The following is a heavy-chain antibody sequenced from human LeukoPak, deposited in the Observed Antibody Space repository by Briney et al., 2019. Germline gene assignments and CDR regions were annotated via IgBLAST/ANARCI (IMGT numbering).Heavy chain of an antibody. D-gene: IGHD1-1*01. CDR3: ARDFGQNCDEVWFDP. Sequence: SETLSLTCTVSGGSLSSSSYYWSWVRQPPGKGLEWLGYIYYSGSTNYNPSLKNRVTISVDTSKNQFSLKLSSVTAADTAMYYCARDFGQNCDEVWFDPWGQGTLVTVSS. J-gene: IGHJ5*02. V-gene: IGHV4-61*01. CDR1: GGSLSSSSYY. CDR2: IYYSGST.